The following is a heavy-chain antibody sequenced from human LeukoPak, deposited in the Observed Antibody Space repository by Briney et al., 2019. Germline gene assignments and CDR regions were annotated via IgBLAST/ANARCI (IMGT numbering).Heavy chain of an antibody. J-gene: IGHJ4*02. CDR3: AVGVSGSWYMGYYFDY. Sequence: ASVKVPCKASGYTFTGYYMHWVRQAPGQGLEWMGWINPNSGGTNYAQKFQGRVTMTRDTSISTAYMELSRLRSDDTAVYYCAVGVSGSWYMGYYFDYWGQGTLVTVSS. CDR2: INPNSGGT. V-gene: IGHV1-2*02. D-gene: IGHD6-13*01. CDR1: GYTFTGYY.